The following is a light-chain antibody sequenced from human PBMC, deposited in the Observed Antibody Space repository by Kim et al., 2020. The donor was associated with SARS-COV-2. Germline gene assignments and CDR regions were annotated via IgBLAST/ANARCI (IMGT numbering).Light chain of an antibody. CDR1: NSNIGFND. Sequence: GQRVTISCSRSNSNIGFNDVYWYQQRPGAAPKLLIYRRIQRPSGVPDRFSGSKSGTSASLAVSGLRSEDEADYYCATWDDSLSGWVFGGGTQLTVL. J-gene: IGLJ3*02. V-gene: IGLV1-47*01. CDR2: RRI. CDR3: ATWDDSLSGWV.